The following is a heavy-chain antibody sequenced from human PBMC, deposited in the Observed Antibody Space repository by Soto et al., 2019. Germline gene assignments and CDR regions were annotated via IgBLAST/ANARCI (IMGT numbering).Heavy chain of an antibody. CDR3: ARDPGR. CDR2: IYHSGST. V-gene: IGHV4-30-2*01. Sequence: SETLSLTCAVSGGSISSGGYSWSWIRQPPGKGLEWIGYIYHSGSTYYNPSLKSRVTISVDRSKDQFSLKLSSVTAADTAVYYCARDPGRWGQGTLVTVSS. CDR1: GGSISSGGYS. J-gene: IGHJ4*02.